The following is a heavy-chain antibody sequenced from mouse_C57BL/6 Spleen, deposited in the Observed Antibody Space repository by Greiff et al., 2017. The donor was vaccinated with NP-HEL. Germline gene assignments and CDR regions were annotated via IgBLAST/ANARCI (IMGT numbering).Heavy chain of an antibody. CDR3: ARDYYSNYDYAMDY. CDR1: GYSITSGYY. J-gene: IGHJ4*01. D-gene: IGHD2-5*01. CDR2: ISYDGSN. V-gene: IGHV3-6*01. Sequence: EVHLVESGPGLVKPSQSLSLTCSVTGYSITSGYYWNWIRQFPGNKLEWMGYISYDGSNNYNPSLKNRISITRDTSKNQFFLKLNSVTTEDTATYYCARDYYSNYDYAMDYWGQGTSVTVSS.